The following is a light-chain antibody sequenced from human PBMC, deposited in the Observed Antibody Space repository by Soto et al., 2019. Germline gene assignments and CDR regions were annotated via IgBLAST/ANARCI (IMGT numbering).Light chain of an antibody. CDR3: KQYNSYSQT. V-gene: IGKV1-5*01. J-gene: IGKJ1*01. Sequence: DIQVTQSPPTLSASVGDRVTITCRASQTISTWLAWYQQKPGKAHKLLIYDAYSLESGVQSRFSGSGSGTEFTLTIRSLQPDDFATYYCKQYNSYSQTVGQGPKVDIK. CDR2: DAY. CDR1: QTISTW.